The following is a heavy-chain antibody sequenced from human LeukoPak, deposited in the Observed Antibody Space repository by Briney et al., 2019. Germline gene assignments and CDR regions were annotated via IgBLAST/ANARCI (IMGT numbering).Heavy chain of an antibody. J-gene: IGHJ5*02. Sequence: ASVKVSCKASGYTFTSYGISWVRQAPGQGLECMGGISAYNGNTNYAQKLQGRVTMTTDTSTSTAYMELRSLRSDDTAVYYCARGFIEDIVVVPTAILWFDPWGQGTLVTVSS. D-gene: IGHD2-2*02. V-gene: IGHV1-18*01. CDR2: ISAYNGNT. CDR3: ARGFIEDIVVVPTAILWFDP. CDR1: GYTFTSYG.